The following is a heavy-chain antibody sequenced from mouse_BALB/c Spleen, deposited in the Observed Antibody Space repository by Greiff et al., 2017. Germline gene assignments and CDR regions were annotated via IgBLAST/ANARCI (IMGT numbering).Heavy chain of an antibody. D-gene: IGHD1-1*01. CDR1: GFTFSSYA. Sequence: EVKLMESGGGLVKPGGSLKLSCAASGFTFSSYAMSWVRQTPEKRLEWVASISSGGSTYYPDSVKGRFTISRDNARNILYLQMSSLRSEDTAMYYCARERNYYGSSPHFDYWGQGTTLTVSS. V-gene: IGHV5-6-5*01. CDR3: ARERNYYGSSPHFDY. J-gene: IGHJ2*01. CDR2: ISSGGST.